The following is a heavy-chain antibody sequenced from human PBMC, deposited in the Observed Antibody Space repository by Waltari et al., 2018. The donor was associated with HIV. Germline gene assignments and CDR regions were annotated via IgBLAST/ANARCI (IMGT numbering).Heavy chain of an antibody. CDR3: ARDPITIFGVKTRAFDY. CDR1: GFTSGGYR. Sequence: EVQLVAYGGGLVKPGGTVSLACEACGFTSGGYRMDLFRQAPGKGLEWVSFITSSSNYIYYADSVKGRFTISRDNAKNSLYLQMNSLRAEDTAMYYCARDPITIFGVKTRAFDYWGQGTLVTVSS. CDR2: ITSSSNYI. J-gene: IGHJ4*02. V-gene: IGHV3-21*01. D-gene: IGHD3-3*01.